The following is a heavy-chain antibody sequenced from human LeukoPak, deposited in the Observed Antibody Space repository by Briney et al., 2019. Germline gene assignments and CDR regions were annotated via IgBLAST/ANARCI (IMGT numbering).Heavy chain of an antibody. CDR1: GFTFSTYS. CDR3: AKKAQYNGNYPLDY. CDR2: TSDRGDYT. V-gene: IGHV3-23*01. Sequence: GGSLRLSCAASGFTFSTYSMSWVRQAPGKGLEWVSGTSDRGDYTYYADSVKGRFTISRDNSKNTLYLQMNSLRAEDTALYFCAKKAQYNGNYPLDYWGQGTLVTVSS. J-gene: IGHJ4*02. D-gene: IGHD1-26*01.